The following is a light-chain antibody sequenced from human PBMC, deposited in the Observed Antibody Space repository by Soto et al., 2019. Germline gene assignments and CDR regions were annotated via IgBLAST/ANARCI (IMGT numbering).Light chain of an antibody. CDR1: SSDVGGYNY. J-gene: IGLJ3*02. V-gene: IGLV2-14*01. CDR3: TSYTSSTSWV. Sequence: QSALTQPASVSGSPGQSITISCTGTSSDVGGYNYVSWYQQHPGKAPKLMIYEVSNRPSGLSNRFSGSKSGSTASLTISGLQAEHEADYYCTSYTSSTSWVFGGGTKLTVL. CDR2: EVS.